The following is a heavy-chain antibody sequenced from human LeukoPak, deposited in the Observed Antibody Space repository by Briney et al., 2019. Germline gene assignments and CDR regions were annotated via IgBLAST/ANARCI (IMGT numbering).Heavy chain of an antibody. Sequence: SETLSLTCTVSGGSISSSSYYWGWIRQPPGKGLEWIGSIYYSGSTYYNPSLKSRVTISVDTSKNQFSLKLSSVTAADTAVYYCARHGSSLSIAAAATIDYWGQGTLVTVSS. D-gene: IGHD6-13*01. CDR2: IYYSGST. CDR1: GGSISSSSYY. CDR3: ARHGSSLSIAAAATIDY. J-gene: IGHJ4*02. V-gene: IGHV4-39*01.